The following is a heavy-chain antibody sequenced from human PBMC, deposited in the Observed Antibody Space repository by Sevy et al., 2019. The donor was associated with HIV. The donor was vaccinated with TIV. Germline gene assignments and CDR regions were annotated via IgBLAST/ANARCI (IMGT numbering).Heavy chain of an antibody. CDR3: ARGRYRDYLWGSYRPTYFDS. D-gene: IGHD3-16*02. CDR2: TTHGGNT. Sequence: SETLSLTCAVYGGSLIVYSGGWIRQPPGQGLGWIGETTHGGNTNYNRSLKSRVTISIDTSKNQFSLKLSSVTAADTAVSYCARGRYRDYLWGSYRPTYFDSWGQGALVTVSS. J-gene: IGHJ4*02. V-gene: IGHV4-34*01. CDR1: GGSLIVYS.